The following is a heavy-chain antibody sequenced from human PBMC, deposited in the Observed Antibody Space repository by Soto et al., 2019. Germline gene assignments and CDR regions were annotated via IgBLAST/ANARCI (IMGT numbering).Heavy chain of an antibody. CDR1: GISFSSYA. J-gene: IGHJ4*02. D-gene: IGHD1-26*01. CDR3: AKEDCSGSYPC. CDR2: ISDSGGST. Sequence: GGSLRLSCAASGISFSSYAMSWVRQAPGKGLEWISTISDSGGSTYYADSVKGRFTISRDNSKNTLYLQMNSLRAEDTAVYYCAKEDCSGSYPCWGQGTLVTVSS. V-gene: IGHV3-23*01.